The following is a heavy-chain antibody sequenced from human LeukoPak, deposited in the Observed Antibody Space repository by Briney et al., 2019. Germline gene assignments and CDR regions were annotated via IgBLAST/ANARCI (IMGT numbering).Heavy chain of an antibody. V-gene: IGHV1-2*02. D-gene: IGHD1-26*01. CDR1: GYTFTGYY. CDR2: INPNSGGT. J-gene: IGHJ4*02. CDR3: ARGTAEWELPIDY. Sequence: ASVKVSCKASGYTFTGYYMHWVRQAPGQGLEWMGWINPNSGGTNYAQKFQGRVTMTRDTSISTAYMELRSLRSDDTAVYYCARGTAEWELPIDYWGQGTLVTVSS.